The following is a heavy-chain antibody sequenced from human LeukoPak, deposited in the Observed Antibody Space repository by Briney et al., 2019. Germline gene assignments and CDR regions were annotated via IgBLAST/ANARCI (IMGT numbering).Heavy chain of an antibody. D-gene: IGHD7-27*01. J-gene: IGHJ4*02. Sequence: GGSLRLSCAASKFTFSSYAMTWVRQAPGKGLEWVSTITGSGGSTYYADSVKGRFTISRDNSKNTLYLQMNSLRAEDTAIYYCARGLNWGSFGYWGQGTLVTVSS. CDR2: ITGSGGST. V-gene: IGHV3-23*01. CDR3: ARGLNWGSFGY. CDR1: KFTFSSYA.